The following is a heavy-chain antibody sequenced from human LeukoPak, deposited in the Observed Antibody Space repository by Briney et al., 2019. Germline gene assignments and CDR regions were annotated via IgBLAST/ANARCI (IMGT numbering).Heavy chain of an antibody. CDR3: AKHNDYDSSGYSYHFDS. CDR2: INGRGDHT. D-gene: IGHD3-22*01. V-gene: IGHV3-23*01. Sequence: GGSLRLSCAASGFTFSSYWMSWVRQAPGKGLEWVSAINGRGDHTYYADSVKGRFTISRDHSKSTLYLQMNSLRAEDTAVYYCAKHNDYDSSGYSYHFDSWGQGTLVTVSS. CDR1: GFTFSSYW. J-gene: IGHJ4*02.